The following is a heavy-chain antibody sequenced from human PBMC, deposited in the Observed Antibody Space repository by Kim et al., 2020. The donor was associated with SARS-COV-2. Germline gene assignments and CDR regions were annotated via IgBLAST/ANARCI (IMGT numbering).Heavy chain of an antibody. CDR3: ARPTQWAENWFDP. V-gene: IGHV5-10-1*01. CDR2: IDPSDSYT. D-gene: IGHD1-26*01. Sequence: GESLKISCKGSGYSFTSYWISWVRQMPGKGLEWMGRIDPSDSYTNYSPSFQGHVTISADKSISTAYLQWSSLKASDTAMYYCARPTQWAENWFDPWGQGTLVTVSS. J-gene: IGHJ5*02. CDR1: GYSFTSYW.